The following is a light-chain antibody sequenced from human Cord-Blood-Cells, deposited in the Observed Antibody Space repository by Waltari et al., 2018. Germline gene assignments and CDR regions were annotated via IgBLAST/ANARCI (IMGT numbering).Light chain of an antibody. CDR3: QQYYSTPYT. CDR1: QSVLYSSNNKNY. Sequence: DIVMTQSPDSLAVSLGERATINCKSSQSVLYSSNNKNYLAWYQKKPEQPPKLLIYWASTRESGVPDRFSGSGSGTDFTLTISSLQAEDVAVYYCQQYYSTPYTFGQGTKLEIK. V-gene: IGKV4-1*01. J-gene: IGKJ2*01. CDR2: WAS.